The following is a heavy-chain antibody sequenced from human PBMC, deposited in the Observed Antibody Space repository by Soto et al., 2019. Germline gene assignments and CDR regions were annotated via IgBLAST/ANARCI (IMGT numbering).Heavy chain of an antibody. Sequence: SVKVSCKASGGTFSSYAISWVRQAPGQGLEWMGGIIPIFGTANYAQKFQGRVTITADESTSTAYMELSSLRSEDTAVYYCAREAPQSYYFDYWGQGTLVTVSS. CDR2: IIPIFGTA. V-gene: IGHV1-69*13. CDR3: AREAPQSYYFDY. J-gene: IGHJ4*02. CDR1: GGTFSSYA. D-gene: IGHD1-26*01.